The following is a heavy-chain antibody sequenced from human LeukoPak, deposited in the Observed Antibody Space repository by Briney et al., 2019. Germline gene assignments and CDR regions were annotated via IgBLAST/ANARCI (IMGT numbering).Heavy chain of an antibody. V-gene: IGHV4-39*01. CDR3: GVLYYYYYYMDV. CDR1: GGSISSSSYY. Sequence: SETLSLTCTVSGGSISSSSYYWGWIRQPPGKGLEWIGSIYYSGSTYYNPSLKSRVTISVDTSKNQFSLKLSSVTAADTAVYCCGVLYYYYYYMDVWGKGTTVTVSS. D-gene: IGHD4/OR15-4a*01. CDR2: IYYSGST. J-gene: IGHJ6*03.